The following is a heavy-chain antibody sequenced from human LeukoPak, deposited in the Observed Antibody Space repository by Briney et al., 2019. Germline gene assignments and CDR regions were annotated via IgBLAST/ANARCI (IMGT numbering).Heavy chain of an antibody. CDR3: VRGYSFGPCGMDV. V-gene: IGHV3-64D*09. Sequence: GGSLRLSCSASEFPFSSYAMHWVRQAPGKGLEYVSAISDSGGSTYYADSVKGRFTISRDNSKNTLYLQMSSLRAEDTAVYFCVRGYSFGPCGMDVWGQGTTVTVSS. J-gene: IGHJ6*02. CDR2: ISDSGGST. CDR1: EFPFSSYA. D-gene: IGHD2-15*01.